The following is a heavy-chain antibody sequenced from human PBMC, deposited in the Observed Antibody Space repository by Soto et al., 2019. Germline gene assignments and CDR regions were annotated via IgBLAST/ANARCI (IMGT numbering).Heavy chain of an antibody. V-gene: IGHV3-73*01. CDR1: GFTFSGSA. J-gene: IGHJ3*02. Sequence: PGGSLRLSCAASGFTFSGSAMDWVRQASGKGLEWVGRIRSKANSYATAYAASVKGRFTISRDDSKNTAYLQMNSLKTEDTAVYYCTRHSNYYDSSGSDIWGQGTMVTVSS. CDR2: IRSKANSYAT. CDR3: TRHSNYYDSSGSDI. D-gene: IGHD3-22*01.